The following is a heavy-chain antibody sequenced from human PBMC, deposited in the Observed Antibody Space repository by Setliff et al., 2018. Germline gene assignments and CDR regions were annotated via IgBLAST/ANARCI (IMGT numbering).Heavy chain of an antibody. Sequence: SETLSLTCTVSGDSISSSSYYWGWIRQPPGKGLEWIGSIYYSGSTYYNPSLKSRVTISVDTSKNQFSLKLSSVTAADTAVYYCARVLAAAGYYYYGMDVWGQGTTVTVSS. J-gene: IGHJ6*02. CDR2: IYYSGST. CDR3: ARVLAAAGYYYYGMDV. D-gene: IGHD6-13*01. CDR1: GDSISSSSYY. V-gene: IGHV4-39*07.